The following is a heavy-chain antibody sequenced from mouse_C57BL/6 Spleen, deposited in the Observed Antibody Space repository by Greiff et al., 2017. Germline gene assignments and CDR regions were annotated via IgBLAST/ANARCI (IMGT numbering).Heavy chain of an antibody. CDR3: TSLYDGYYVCAY. D-gene: IGHD2-3*01. V-gene: IGHV1-5*01. CDR2: IYPGNSDT. CDR1: GYTFTSYW. J-gene: IGHJ3*01. Sequence: VQLQQSGTVLARPGASVKMSCKTSGYTFTSYWMHWVKQRPGQGLEWIGAIYPGNSDTSYNQKFKGKAKLTAVTSASTAYMELSSLTNEDSAVYYCTSLYDGYYVCAYWGQGTLVTVSA.